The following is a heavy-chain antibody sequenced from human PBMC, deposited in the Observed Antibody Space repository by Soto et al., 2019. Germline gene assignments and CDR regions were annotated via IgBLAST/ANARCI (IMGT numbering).Heavy chain of an antibody. V-gene: IGHV1-69*06. CDR3: ARGYNSSWDVFDL. CDR1: GGTFSSSA. CDR2: IIPSFGTA. D-gene: IGHD6-13*01. J-gene: IGHJ5*02. Sequence: QVQLVQSGAEVKKPGSSVEVSCKASGGTFSSSAINWVRQAPGQGLEWMGSIIPSFGTANYAQNFQGRVTITADKSTSIAYMELSSLRSEDTAFYYCARGYNSSWDVFDLWGQGTLVTVSS.